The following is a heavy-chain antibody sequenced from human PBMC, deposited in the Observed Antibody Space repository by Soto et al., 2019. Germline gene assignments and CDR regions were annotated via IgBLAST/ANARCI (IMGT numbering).Heavy chain of an antibody. J-gene: IGHJ4*02. CDR2: TYYRSKWYY. D-gene: IGHD6-13*01. CDR1: GDSVSSNRAT. V-gene: IGHV6-1*01. Sequence: SQTLSLTCAISGDSVSSNRATWDWIRQSPSRGLEWLGRTYYRSKWYYDYALSVKSRITINPDTSNNQLSLQLNSVTPDDTAVYYCARIGYCSWCFDYWGQGALVTVSS. CDR3: ARIGYCSWCFDY.